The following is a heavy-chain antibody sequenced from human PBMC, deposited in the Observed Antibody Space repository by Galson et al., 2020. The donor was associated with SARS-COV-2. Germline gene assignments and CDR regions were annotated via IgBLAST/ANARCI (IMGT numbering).Heavy chain of an antibody. CDR2: IHSDGSST. Sequence: GESLKISCAASGFIFSSYWMHWVRQVPGKGPVWVSVIHSDGSSTDYADSVKGRFTVSRDNAKQTLYLQMNSLRAEDTAMYYCARVKNWKYLTYYYMDVWGKGTTVTVSS. CDR3: ARVKNWKYLTYYYMDV. D-gene: IGHD1-1*01. CDR1: GFIFSSYW. J-gene: IGHJ6*03. V-gene: IGHV3-74*01.